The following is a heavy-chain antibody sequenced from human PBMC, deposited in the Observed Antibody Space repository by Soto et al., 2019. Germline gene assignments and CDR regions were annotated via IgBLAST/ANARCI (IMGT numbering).Heavy chain of an antibody. CDR2: INRSEST. V-gene: IGHV4-39*07. D-gene: IGHD3-10*01. J-gene: IGHJ4*02. Sequence: PSETLSLTCTVSGGSISSGPYSWGWIRQPPGKGLEWIGEINRSESTSYNPSLKSRVIISQDKSKNQFFLNLNSVTAADTAVYYCATQNPGSYHFDYWGQGQLVTVSS. CDR3: ATQNPGSYHFDY. CDR1: GGSISSGPYS.